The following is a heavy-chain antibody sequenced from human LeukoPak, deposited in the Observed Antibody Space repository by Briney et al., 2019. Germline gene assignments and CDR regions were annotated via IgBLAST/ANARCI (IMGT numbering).Heavy chain of an antibody. V-gene: IGHV3-30*18. Sequence: QPGRSLRLSCAAPRFTFSSYDMHWVRQALGKGLEWVAVISYDGSNKYYADSVKGRFTISRDNSKNTLYLQMNSLRAADTAVYYCAKSRASYSSSHDPSYWGQGTLVTVSS. CDR1: RFTFSSYD. CDR2: ISYDGSNK. CDR3: AKSRASYSSSHDPSY. D-gene: IGHD6-13*01. J-gene: IGHJ4*02.